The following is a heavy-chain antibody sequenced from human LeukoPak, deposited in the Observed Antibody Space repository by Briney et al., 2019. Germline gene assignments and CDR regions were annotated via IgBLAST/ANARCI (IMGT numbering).Heavy chain of an antibody. CDR3: VKDKYPVVVAATLDY. Sequence: GGSLRLSCSASGFTFSNYAMHWVRQAPGKGLEYVSDISSNGGITYYADAVKGRFTVSRDNSKNMLYLQMNSLRAEDTAVYYCVKDKYPVVVAATLDYWGQGILVTVSS. CDR1: GFTFSNYA. CDR2: ISSNGGIT. D-gene: IGHD2-15*01. J-gene: IGHJ4*02. V-gene: IGHV3-64D*09.